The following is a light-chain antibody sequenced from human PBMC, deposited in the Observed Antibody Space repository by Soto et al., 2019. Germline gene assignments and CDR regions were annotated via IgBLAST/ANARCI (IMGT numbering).Light chain of an antibody. J-gene: IGKJ4*01. CDR1: QSVSSY. V-gene: IGKV3D-15*01. Sequence: EIVLTQSPATLSMSPGERATLSCRASQSVSSYLAWYQQKPGQAPRLLIYDASNRATGIPARFSGSGSGTEFTFTISSLQSEDFETYYCQQYDNWPSVTFGGGTKVDIK. CDR2: DAS. CDR3: QQYDNWPSVT.